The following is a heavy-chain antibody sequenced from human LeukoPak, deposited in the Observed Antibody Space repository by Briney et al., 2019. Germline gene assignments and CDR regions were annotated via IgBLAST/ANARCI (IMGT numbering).Heavy chain of an antibody. Sequence: GGSLRLSCAASEFSVGSNYMTWVRQAPGKGLEWVSLIYSGGSTYYADSVKGRFTISRDNSKNTLYLQMNSLRAEDTAVYYCAKSPLRTRILLDYWGQGTLVTVSS. CDR3: AKSPLRTRILLDY. CDR1: EFSVGSNY. CDR2: IYSGGST. J-gene: IGHJ4*02. V-gene: IGHV3-66*01. D-gene: IGHD3-3*01.